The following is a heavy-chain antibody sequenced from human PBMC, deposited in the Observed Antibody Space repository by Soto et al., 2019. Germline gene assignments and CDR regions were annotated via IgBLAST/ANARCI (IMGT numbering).Heavy chain of an antibody. D-gene: IGHD3-22*01. CDR3: ARGGYFDSSNYLAY. V-gene: IGHV1-3*01. J-gene: IGHJ4*02. CDR2: INPGNGNT. Sequence: SVKVSCNTSADTFTRHRMHSVRHSAGLGLEWMGWINPGNGNTKYSQKFKGRVIIEMDTYASTAYMELSSLRSEDKDVYYCARGGYFDSSNYLAYWGLGTLVTVS. CDR1: ADTFTRHR.